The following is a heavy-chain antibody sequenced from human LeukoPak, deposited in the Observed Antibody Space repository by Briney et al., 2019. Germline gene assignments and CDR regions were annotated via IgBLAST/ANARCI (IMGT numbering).Heavy chain of an antibody. J-gene: IGHJ3*02. V-gene: IGHV4-31*03. CDR3: ARDQGYYDSSGYYSDAFDI. CDR2: IYYSGST. D-gene: IGHD3-22*01. Sequence: SETLSLTCTVSGGSISSGGYYWSWIRQHPGKGLEWIGYIYYSGSTYYNPSLKSRVTISVDTSKNQFSLKLSSVTAADTAVYYCARDQGYYDSSGYYSDAFDIWGQGTMVTVSS. CDR1: GGSISSGGYY.